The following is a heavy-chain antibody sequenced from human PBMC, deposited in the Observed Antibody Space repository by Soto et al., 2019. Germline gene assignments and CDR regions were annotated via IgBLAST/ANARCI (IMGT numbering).Heavy chain of an antibody. CDR2: ISTYNGDT. CDR3: AREGSRPYYYYGMDV. CDR1: GYSFTTYG. J-gene: IGHJ6*02. Sequence: QVQLVQSGAEVKKPGASVKVSCKASGYSFTTYGIAWVRQAPGQGLEWMGWISTYNGDTDYAQNLQGRVIMTTDTYTTTAYMEVRSLRSEDTAVYYCAREGSRPYYYYGMDVWGQGTTVSVSS. V-gene: IGHV1-18*01. D-gene: IGHD2-15*01.